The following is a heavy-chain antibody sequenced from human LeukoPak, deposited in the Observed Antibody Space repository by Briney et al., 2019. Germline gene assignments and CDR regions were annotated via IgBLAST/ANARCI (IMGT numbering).Heavy chain of an antibody. Sequence: PGGSLRLSCAASGFTFSSYSVNWVRHAPGKGLEWVSSISSSSSYIYYADSVKGRFTISRDNAKNSLYLQMNSLRAEDTAVYYCAREAGTSYDWFDPWGQGTLVTVSS. CDR2: ISSSSSYI. J-gene: IGHJ5*02. CDR3: AREAGTSYDWFDP. D-gene: IGHD6-19*01. CDR1: GFTFSSYS. V-gene: IGHV3-21*01.